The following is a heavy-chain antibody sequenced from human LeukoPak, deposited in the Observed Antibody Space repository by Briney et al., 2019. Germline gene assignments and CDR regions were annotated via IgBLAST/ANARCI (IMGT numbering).Heavy chain of an antibody. J-gene: IGHJ4*02. CDR3: AKDQGFYDSSGYYRVYFDY. Sequence: GGSLRLSCAASGFTFSTYSMDWVRQAPGKGLEWVSAISGSGGSTYYADSVKGRFTISRDNSKNTLYLQMNSLRAEDTAVYYCAKDQGFYDSSGYYRVYFDYWGQGTLVTVSS. CDR1: GFTFSTYS. D-gene: IGHD3-22*01. CDR2: ISGSGGST. V-gene: IGHV3-23*01.